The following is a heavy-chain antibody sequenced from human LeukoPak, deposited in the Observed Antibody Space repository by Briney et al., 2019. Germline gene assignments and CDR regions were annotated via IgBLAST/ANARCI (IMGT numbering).Heavy chain of an antibody. J-gene: IGHJ4*02. CDR1: GLTFTSYC. Sequence: GGSLRLSCAASGLTFTSYCMNCVSHAPGEGRGWVSSILSSSSYIYYADSVKGRFTISRDNAKISLYLQMNSLRAEDTAVYYCARERRRWYYDSSGYLLEDGDYWGQGTLVTVSS. V-gene: IGHV3-21*01. CDR3: ARERRRWYYDSSGYLLEDGDY. D-gene: IGHD3-22*01. CDR2: ILSSSSYI.